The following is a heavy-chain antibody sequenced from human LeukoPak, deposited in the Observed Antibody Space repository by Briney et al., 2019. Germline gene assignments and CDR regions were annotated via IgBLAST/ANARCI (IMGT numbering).Heavy chain of an antibody. CDR1: GFTFSSYD. V-gene: IGHV3-13*01. CDR2: IGTAGDT. D-gene: IGHD2-2*01. J-gene: IGHJ6*02. CDR3: ARDRFYCSSTSCPPRGDYYGMDV. Sequence: PGGSLRLSCAASGFTFSSYDMHLVRQATGKGLEWVSAIGTAGDTYYPGSVKGRFTISRENAKNSLYLQMNSLRAGDTAVYYCARDRFYCSSTSCPPRGDYYGMDVWGQGTTVTVSS.